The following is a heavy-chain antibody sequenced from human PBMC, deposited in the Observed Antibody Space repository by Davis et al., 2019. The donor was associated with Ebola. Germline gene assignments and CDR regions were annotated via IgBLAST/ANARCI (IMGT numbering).Heavy chain of an antibody. CDR3: ARDLVVGAFDP. D-gene: IGHD2-15*01. CDR2: ISAYNGNT. J-gene: IGHJ5*02. V-gene: IGHV1-18*01. CDR1: GYTFTSYA. Sequence: AASVKVSCKASGYTFTSYAMHWVRQAPGQRLEWMGWISAYNGNTNYAQKLQGRVTMTTDTSTSTAYMELRSLRSDDTAVYYCARDLVVGAFDPWGQGTLVTVSS.